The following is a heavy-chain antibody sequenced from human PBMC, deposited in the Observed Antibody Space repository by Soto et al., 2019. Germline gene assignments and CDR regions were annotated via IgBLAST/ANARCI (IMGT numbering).Heavy chain of an antibody. CDR1: GFTFSTYA. V-gene: IGHV3-48*02. Sequence: PVGSLRLSCAASGFTFSTYAMNWVRQFPGRGREWVSYISSSSSAIDYADSVKGRFTVSRDNAKNSLYLQMKSLRDEDTAVYYCASDRSLGSNWYYYLESWGQGTLVTVSS. D-gene: IGHD3-16*01. CDR2: ISSSSSAI. J-gene: IGHJ4*02. CDR3: ASDRSLGSNWYYYLES.